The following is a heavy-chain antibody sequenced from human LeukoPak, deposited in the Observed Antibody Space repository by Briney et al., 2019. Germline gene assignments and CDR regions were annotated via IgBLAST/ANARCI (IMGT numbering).Heavy chain of an antibody. CDR2: MNPNSGNT. CDR1: GYTFTSYD. CDR3: ARGRPTYYDFWSGYSY. Sequence: SVKVSCKASGYTFTSYDINWVRQATGQGLEWMGWMNPNSGNTGYAQKFQGRVTMTRNTSISTAYMELSSLRSEDTAVYYCARGRPTYYDFWSGYSYWGQGTLVTVSS. J-gene: IGHJ4*02. V-gene: IGHV1-8*01. D-gene: IGHD3-3*01.